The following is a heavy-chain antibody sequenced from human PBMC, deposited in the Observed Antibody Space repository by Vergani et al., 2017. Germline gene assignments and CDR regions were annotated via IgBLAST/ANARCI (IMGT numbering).Heavy chain of an antibody. J-gene: IGHJ6*02. CDR1: GFTFSSYA. D-gene: IGHD2-8*01. CDR2: ISGSGGST. V-gene: IGHV3-23*01. CDR3: AKLAGNCTNGVCFNYYYGMDV. Sequence: EVQLLESGGGLVQPGGSLRLSCAASGFTFSSYAMSWVRQAPGKGLEWVSAISGSGGSTYYADSVKGRFTISRDNSKNTLYLQMNSLRAEDTAVYYCAKLAGNCTNGVCFNYYYGMDVWGQGTTVTVSS.